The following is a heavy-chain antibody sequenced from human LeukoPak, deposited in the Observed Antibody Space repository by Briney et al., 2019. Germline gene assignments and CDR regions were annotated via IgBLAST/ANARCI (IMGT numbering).Heavy chain of an antibody. CDR2: INHNGST. CDR3: ARQTITVTTGEYAFDF. V-gene: IGHV4-34*01. CDR1: GFTFSSYA. D-gene: IGHD4-17*01. J-gene: IGHJ3*01. Sequence: GSLRLSCAASGFTFSSYAMSWVRQAPGRGLEWIGEINHNGSTNYNPSLKSRVTISVDTSRSQFSLNVNTMTAADTAVYYCARQTITVTTGEYAFDFWGQGTMVTFSS.